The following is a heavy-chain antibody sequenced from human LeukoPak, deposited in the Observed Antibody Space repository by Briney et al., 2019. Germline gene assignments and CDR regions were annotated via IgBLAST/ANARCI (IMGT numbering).Heavy chain of an antibody. D-gene: IGHD6-13*01. J-gene: IGHJ4*02. CDR1: GYTFTGYY. V-gene: IGHV1-2*02. CDR3: AREIESYSSSWCTVDY. Sequence: ASVKVSCKASGYTFTGYYMHWVRQAPGQGLEWMGWIHPNSGGTNYAQKFQGRVTMTRDTSISTAYMELSRLRSDDTAVYYCAREIESYSSSWCTVDYWGQGTLVTVSS. CDR2: IHPNSGGT.